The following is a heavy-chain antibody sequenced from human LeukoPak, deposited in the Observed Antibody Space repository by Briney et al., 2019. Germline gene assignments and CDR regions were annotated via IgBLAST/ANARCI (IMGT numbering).Heavy chain of an antibody. CDR2: IKSKTDGGTT. CDR3: TSAVMYCSSTSCFDY. D-gene: IGHD2-2*01. Sequence: KAGGSLRLSCAASGFTFSNAWMSWVRQAPGKGLEWVGRIKSKTDGGTTDYAAPVKGRFTISRDDSKNTLYLQMNSLKTEDTAVYYCTSAVMYCSSTSCFDYWGQGTLVTVSS. J-gene: IGHJ4*02. CDR1: GFTFSNAW. V-gene: IGHV3-15*01.